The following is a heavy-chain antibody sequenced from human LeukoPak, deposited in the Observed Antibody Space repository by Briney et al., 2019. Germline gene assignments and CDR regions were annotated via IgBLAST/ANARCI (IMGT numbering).Heavy chain of an antibody. CDR2: IYYSGST. V-gene: IGHV4-39*01. CDR1: GGSISSSSYY. D-gene: IGHD3-9*01. CDR3: ARQYYDILTGYYSHFDY. J-gene: IGHJ4*02. Sequence: PSETLSLTCTVSGGSISSSSYYWGWIRQPPGKGLKWIGSIYYSGSTYYNPSLKSRVTISVDTSKNQFSLKLSSVTAADTAVYYCARQYYDILTGYYSHFDYWGQGTLVTVSS.